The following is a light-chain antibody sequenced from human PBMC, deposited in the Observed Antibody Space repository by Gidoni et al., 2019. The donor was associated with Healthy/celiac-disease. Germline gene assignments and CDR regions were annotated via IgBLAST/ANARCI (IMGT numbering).Light chain of an antibody. Sequence: DIQLTQSPSFLSASVGDRVTITCRASQGISSYLAWYQQKPGKAPKLLIYAASTLQSGVPSRFSGSGSGTEFTLTISSLQPEDFATYYCQRLNSYPLTFGGXTKVEIK. CDR1: QGISSY. J-gene: IGKJ4*01. V-gene: IGKV1-9*01. CDR2: AAS. CDR3: QRLNSYPLT.